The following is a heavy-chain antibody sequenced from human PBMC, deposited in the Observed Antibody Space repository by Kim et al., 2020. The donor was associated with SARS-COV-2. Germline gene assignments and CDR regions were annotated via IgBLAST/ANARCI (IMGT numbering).Heavy chain of an antibody. V-gene: IGHV3-23*01. CDR3: AKDRWLYSYGYPDYFDY. D-gene: IGHD5-18*01. J-gene: IGHJ4*02. Sequence: VKGRFTISRDNAKNTLYLQMNSLRAEDTAVYYCAKDRWLYSYGYPDYFDYWGQGTLVTVSS.